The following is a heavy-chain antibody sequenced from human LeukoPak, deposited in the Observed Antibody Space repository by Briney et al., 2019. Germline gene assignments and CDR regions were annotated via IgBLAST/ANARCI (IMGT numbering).Heavy chain of an antibody. J-gene: IGHJ4*02. Sequence: GASVKVSCKTSGYTFTDYYMHWVRQAPGQGLEWMAWIDPNSGGTNYARKFQGRVTMTRDTSISTAYMELSRLRSDDTAVYYCARPSSGWYDFDYWGQGTLVTVSS. CDR3: ARPSSGWYDFDY. CDR1: GYTFTDYY. D-gene: IGHD6-19*01. CDR2: IDPNSGGT. V-gene: IGHV1-2*02.